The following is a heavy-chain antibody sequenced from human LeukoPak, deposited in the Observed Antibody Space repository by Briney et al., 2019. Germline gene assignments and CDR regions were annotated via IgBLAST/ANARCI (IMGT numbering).Heavy chain of an antibody. Sequence: GGSLRLSCAASGFTFRSHAMSWVRQAPGKGLEWVSTIGGSGDNTYYADSVKGRFTISRDNFQNTLYLQMDSLRAEDTAVYYCASPYTVTSSNWVFGLWGRGTLVTVSS. D-gene: IGHD4-17*01. V-gene: IGHV3-23*01. CDR2: IGGSGDNT. CDR1: GFTFRSHA. CDR3: ASPYTVTSSNWVFGL. J-gene: IGHJ2*01.